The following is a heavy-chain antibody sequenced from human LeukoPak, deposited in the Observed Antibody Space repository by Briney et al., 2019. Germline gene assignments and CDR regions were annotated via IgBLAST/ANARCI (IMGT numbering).Heavy chain of an antibody. J-gene: IGHJ4*02. Sequence: GGSLRLSCAASGFTFSSYAMSCVRQAPGKGLEWVSAISGSGGSTYYADSVKGPFTISRDNSKNTLYLQMNSLRAEDTDVYYCAKVEFSSSPYFDYWGQGTLVTVSS. D-gene: IGHD6-6*01. CDR3: AKVEFSSSPYFDY. CDR1: GFTFSSYA. V-gene: IGHV3-23*01. CDR2: ISGSGGST.